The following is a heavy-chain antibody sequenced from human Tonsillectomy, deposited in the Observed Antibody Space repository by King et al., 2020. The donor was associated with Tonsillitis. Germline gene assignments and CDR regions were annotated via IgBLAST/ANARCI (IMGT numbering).Heavy chain of an antibody. V-gene: IGHV3-30*18. CDR3: AKDLHLIAVAGTFGY. CDR1: GFTFSSYG. J-gene: IGHJ4*02. D-gene: IGHD6-19*01. Sequence: VQLVESGGGVVQPGRSLRLSCAASGFTFSSYGMHWVRQAPGKGLEWVAVISYDGSNKYYADSVKGRFTISRDNSKNTLYLQMNSLRAEDTAVYYCAKDLHLIAVAGTFGYWGQGTLVTVSS. CDR2: ISYDGSNK.